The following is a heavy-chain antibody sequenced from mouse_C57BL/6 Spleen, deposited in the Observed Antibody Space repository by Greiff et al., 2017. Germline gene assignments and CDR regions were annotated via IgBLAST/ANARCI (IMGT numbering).Heavy chain of an antibody. J-gene: IGHJ3*01. D-gene: IGHD2-3*01. Sequence: QVQLKQSGPELVKPGASVKISCKASGYAFSSYWMNWVKQRPGKGLEWIGRIYPGDGDTTYNGKFKGKATLTADKSSSTAYMQLLSLTTEDAAVYVCSRCDGYYEDAYWGQGTLVTVSA. CDR3: SRCDGYYEDAY. V-gene: IGHV1-82*01. CDR1: GYAFSSYW. CDR2: IYPGDGDT.